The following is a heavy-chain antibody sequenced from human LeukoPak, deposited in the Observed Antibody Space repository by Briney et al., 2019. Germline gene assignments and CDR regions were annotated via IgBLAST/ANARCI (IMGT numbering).Heavy chain of an antibody. CDR2: IYHSGST. CDR3: ARSGGSYAQGVDY. J-gene: IGHJ4*02. CDR1: GYSISSGYY. D-gene: IGHD1-26*01. V-gene: IGHV4-38-2*02. Sequence: SETLSLTCTVSGYSISSGYYWGWIRQPPGKGLEWTGSIYHSGSTYYNPSLKSRVTISVDTSKNQFSLKLSSVTAADTAVYYCARSGGSYAQGVDYWGQGTLVTVSS.